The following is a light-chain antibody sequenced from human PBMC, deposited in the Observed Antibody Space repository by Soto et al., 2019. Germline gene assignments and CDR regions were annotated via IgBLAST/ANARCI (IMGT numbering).Light chain of an antibody. CDR2: GAS. CDR3: QHYVSPPIT. J-gene: IGKJ5*01. CDR1: HSVNSH. Sequence: MMMKQSQATLSGSPGERITLSCRTSHSVNSHVAWYQQKPGQAPRLLVYGASSRATGISDRFSGSGSGTDFTLTISRLEPEEFAVYYCQHYVSPPITFGQGTRLEIK. V-gene: IGKV3-20*01.